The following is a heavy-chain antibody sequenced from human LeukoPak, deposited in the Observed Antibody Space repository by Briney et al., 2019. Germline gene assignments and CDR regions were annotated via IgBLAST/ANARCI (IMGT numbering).Heavy chain of an antibody. V-gene: IGHV3-23*03. Sequence: PGGSLRLSCAASGFTLRSYAMSWVRQAPGKGLEWVSVIYAGGSTYYAESVNGRFTISRDNSRNTLFLQMNSLRAEDTALYYCASAREYCGSAECYEYFQHWGQGTLVTVAS. D-gene: IGHD2-21*01. CDR1: GFTLRSYA. CDR3: ASAREYCGSAECYEYFQH. J-gene: IGHJ1*01. CDR2: IYAGGST.